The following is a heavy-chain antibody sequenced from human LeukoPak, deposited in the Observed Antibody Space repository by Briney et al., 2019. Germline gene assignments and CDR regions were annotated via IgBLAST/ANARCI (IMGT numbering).Heavy chain of an antibody. D-gene: IGHD3-3*01. V-gene: IGHV4-39*01. Sequence: PSETLSLTCSVSGGSISSGDSYWGWIRQPPGKGLEWIGSIYYSGSTYYNPSLKSRVTISVDTSKNQFSLKLGSVTAADTAVYYCAAQRITISGGVNWFDPWGQGTLVIVSS. CDR2: IYYSGST. CDR1: GGSISSGDSY. CDR3: AAQRITISGGVNWFDP. J-gene: IGHJ5*02.